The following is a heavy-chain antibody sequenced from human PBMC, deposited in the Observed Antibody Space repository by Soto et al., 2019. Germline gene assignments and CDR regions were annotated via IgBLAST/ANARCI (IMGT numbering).Heavy chain of an antibody. CDR1: GYSFTSYW. J-gene: IGHJ3*02. Sequence: EVQLVQSGAEVKKSGESLKISCKGFGYSFTSYWIGWVRQMPGKGLEWMGIIYPGDSDTRYSPSFQGQVAISADKSISTAYPQWSSLKGTDKAMYYCARRLGDHDGFDIWCHGTMVTVSS. CDR2: IYPGDSDT. V-gene: IGHV5-51*01. CDR3: ARRLGDHDGFDI. D-gene: IGHD3-10*01.